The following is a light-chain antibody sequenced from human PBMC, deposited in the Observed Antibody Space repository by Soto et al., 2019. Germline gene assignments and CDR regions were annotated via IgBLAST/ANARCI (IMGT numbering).Light chain of an antibody. Sequence: DIQMTQSPSTLSASVGDKVTITCRASQSISSWLAWYQQKPGKAPKFLIYDASSLESGVPSRFSGSGSGTEFTLTISSLQPDDFATYYCQQYNSFPYTFGQGTKLEIK. J-gene: IGKJ2*01. CDR2: DAS. CDR1: QSISSW. CDR3: QQYNSFPYT. V-gene: IGKV1-5*01.